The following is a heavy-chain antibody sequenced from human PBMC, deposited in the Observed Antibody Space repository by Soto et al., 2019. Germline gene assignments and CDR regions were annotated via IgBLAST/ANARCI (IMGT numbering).Heavy chain of an antibody. CDR3: AKVIGYCSSISCSDAFDI. D-gene: IGHD2-2*01. V-gene: IGHV3-30*18. J-gene: IGHJ3*02. Sequence: PGGSLRLSCAASGFTFSISGMHWVRQAPGKGLEWVTVISYDGSNKYHVDSVKGRFTISRDNSKNTLYLQMNSLRAEDTAVYHCAKVIGYCSSISCSDAFDIWGQGTMVTVSS. CDR2: ISYDGSNK. CDR1: GFTFSISG.